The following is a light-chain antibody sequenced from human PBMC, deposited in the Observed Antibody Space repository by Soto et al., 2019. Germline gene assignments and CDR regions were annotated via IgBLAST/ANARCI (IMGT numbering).Light chain of an antibody. Sequence: EIVMTQSPATLSVSPGDTATLSCRASRSVSTYLAWYQQKPGQAPRLLIHGASTRATGIPARFSGSGSGTEFTLTISSLQSEDFAVYYCQQYNNWPPITFGQGTKVEIK. CDR3: QQYNNWPPIT. V-gene: IGKV3-15*01. CDR1: RSVSTY. CDR2: GAS. J-gene: IGKJ1*01.